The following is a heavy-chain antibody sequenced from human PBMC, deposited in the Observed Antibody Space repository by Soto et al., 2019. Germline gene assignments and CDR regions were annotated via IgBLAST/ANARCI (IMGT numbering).Heavy chain of an antibody. D-gene: IGHD2-2*01. CDR1: GFTFTSSA. Sequence: QMQLVQSGPEVKKTGTSVKVSCKASGFTFTSSAMQWVRQARGQRLEWIGWIVVGSGNTNYAQKFQERVTITRDMSTSTAYMELSSLRSEDTAVYYCAAAGGDCSSTSCYFVGAFDIWGQGTMVTVSS. CDR3: AAAGGDCSSTSCYFVGAFDI. V-gene: IGHV1-58*02. CDR2: IVVGSGNT. J-gene: IGHJ3*02.